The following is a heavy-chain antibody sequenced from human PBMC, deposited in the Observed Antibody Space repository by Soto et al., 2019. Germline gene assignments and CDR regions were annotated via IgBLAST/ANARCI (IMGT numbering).Heavy chain of an antibody. V-gene: IGHV4-59*01. CDR3: ASSIAVAGTLPDY. D-gene: IGHD6-19*01. J-gene: IGHJ4*02. CDR1: GGSISNYY. Sequence: SETLSLTCSVSGGSISNYYWNWIRQSPGKGLEWIGYIYSSGSTHYNPSLQNRVTISIDTSKNQVSLKVNSVTAADTAVYYCASSIAVAGTLPDYWGQGTLVTVSS. CDR2: IYSSGST.